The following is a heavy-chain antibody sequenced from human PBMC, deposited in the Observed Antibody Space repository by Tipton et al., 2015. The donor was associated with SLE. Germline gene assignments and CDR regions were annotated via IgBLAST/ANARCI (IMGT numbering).Heavy chain of an antibody. CDR2: INHSGST. D-gene: IGHD1-26*01. Sequence: TLSLTCAVYGGSFSGYYWSWIRQPPGKGLEWIGEINHSGSTNYNPSLKSRVTTSVDTSKNQFSLKLSSVTAADTAVYYCARRKWELGYWGQGTLVTVSS. CDR1: GGSFSGYY. V-gene: IGHV4-34*01. J-gene: IGHJ4*02. CDR3: ARRKWELGY.